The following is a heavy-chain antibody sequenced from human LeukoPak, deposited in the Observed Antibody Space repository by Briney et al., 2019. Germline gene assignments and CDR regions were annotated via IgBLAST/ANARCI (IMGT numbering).Heavy chain of an antibody. J-gene: IGHJ6*02. CDR2: IIPIFGTA. D-gene: IGHD4-17*01. V-gene: IGHV1-69*13. CDR1: GGTFSSYA. CDR3: ARAYGDYSWSGGMDV. Sequence: SVNVSCKASGGTFSSYAISWVRQAPGQGLEWMGGIIPIFGTANYAQKFQGRVTITADESTSTAYMELSSLRSEDTAVYYCARAYGDYSWSGGMDVWGQGTTVTVS.